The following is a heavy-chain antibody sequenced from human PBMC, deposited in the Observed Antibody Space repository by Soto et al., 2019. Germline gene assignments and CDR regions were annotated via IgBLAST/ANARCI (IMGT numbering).Heavy chain of an antibody. Sequence: SETLSLTCTVSGGSISSSSYYWGWIRQPPGKGLEWIGSIYYSGSTYYNPSLKSRVTISVDTSKNQFSLKLSSVTAADTAVYYCARTIFGVVSPLDHPDRRFDYWGQGTLVTVSS. V-gene: IGHV4-39*01. CDR3: ARTIFGVVSPLDHPDRRFDY. J-gene: IGHJ4*02. CDR1: GGSISSSSYY. CDR2: IYYSGST. D-gene: IGHD3-3*01.